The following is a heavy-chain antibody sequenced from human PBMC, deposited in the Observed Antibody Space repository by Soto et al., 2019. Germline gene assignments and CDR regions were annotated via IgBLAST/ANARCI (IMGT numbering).Heavy chain of an antibody. V-gene: IGHV4-4*02. J-gene: IGHJ5*02. D-gene: IGHD3-10*01. Sequence: QVQLQESGPGLVKPSGTLSLTCAVSGGSISSSNWWSWVRQPPGKGLEWIGEIYHSGSTNYNPSLKRPVTLSXAXSXXQFSLKLSSVTAADTAVYYCARSYMVRGVANWFDPWGQGTLVTVSS. CDR1: GGSISSSNW. CDR3: ARSYMVRGVANWFDP. CDR2: IYHSGST.